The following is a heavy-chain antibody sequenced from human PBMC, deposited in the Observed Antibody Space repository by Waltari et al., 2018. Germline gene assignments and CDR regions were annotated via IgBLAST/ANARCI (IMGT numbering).Heavy chain of an antibody. D-gene: IGHD1-26*01. J-gene: IGHJ6*02. CDR1: GGSITTGDSS. V-gene: IGHV4-30-2*01. Sequence: QLQLQESGSGLVKPSQTLSLTCAVSGGSITTGDSSWSWIRQPPGKGLEWIGYISHRGSTYYSPSLKSRVTISQDRSKNQFSLKLNSVTAADTAVYYCVRALSANYYYGMDVWGQGTTVTVSS. CDR2: ISHRGST. CDR3: VRALSANYYYGMDV.